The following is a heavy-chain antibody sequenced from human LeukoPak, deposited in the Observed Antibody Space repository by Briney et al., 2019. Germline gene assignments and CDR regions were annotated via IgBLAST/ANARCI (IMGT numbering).Heavy chain of an antibody. CDR3: ARDGRVGATHGFDY. Sequence: GRSLRLSCAASGFTFSSYAMHWVRQAPGKGLEWVAVIPYDGSNKYYADSVKGRFTISRDNSKNTLYLQMNSLRAEDTAVYYCARDGRVGATHGFDYWGQGTLVTASS. CDR1: GFTFSSYA. CDR2: IPYDGSNK. J-gene: IGHJ4*02. V-gene: IGHV3-30-3*01. D-gene: IGHD1-26*01.